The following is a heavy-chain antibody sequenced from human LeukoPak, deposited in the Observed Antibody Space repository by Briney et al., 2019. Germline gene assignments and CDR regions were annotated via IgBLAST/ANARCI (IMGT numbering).Heavy chain of an antibody. CDR3: ATVQLWFGELLNGWFDP. CDR2: INAYNGNT. V-gene: IGHV1-18*01. CDR1: GYTFTSYG. Sequence: ASVKVSCKASGYTFTSYGISWVRQAPGQGLEWMGWINAYNGNTNYAQRLQGRVTMTTDTSTSTAYMELRSLRSDDTAVYYSATVQLWFGELLNGWFDPWGQGTLVTVSS. D-gene: IGHD3-10*01. J-gene: IGHJ5*02.